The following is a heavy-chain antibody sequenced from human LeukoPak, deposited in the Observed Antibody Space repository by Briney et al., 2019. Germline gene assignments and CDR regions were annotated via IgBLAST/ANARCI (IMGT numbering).Heavy chain of an antibody. CDR2: INPNSGGT. V-gene: IGHV1-2*02. D-gene: IGHD3-3*01. CDR3: ARVTGTIFGVVIASEYYYYGMDV. Sequence: GASVKVSCKASGYTFTGYYIHWVRQAPGQGLEWMGWINPNSGGTNYAQKFQGRVTMTRDTSISTAYMELSRLRSDDTAVYYCARVTGTIFGVVIASEYYYYGMDVWGQGTTVTVSS. CDR1: GYTFTGYY. J-gene: IGHJ6*02.